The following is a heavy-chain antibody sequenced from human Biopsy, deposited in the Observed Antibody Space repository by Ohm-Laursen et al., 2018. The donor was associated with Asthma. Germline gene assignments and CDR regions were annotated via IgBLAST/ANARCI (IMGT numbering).Heavy chain of an antibody. J-gene: IGHJ5*02. Sequence: TLSLTCTVSGGSISSGDYYWSWIRQPPGKGLEWIGYIYYSGSTYYNPSLKSRVTISVDTSKNQLSLKLSSVTAADTAVFYCARLSLNDSLDPWGRGTLVTVSS. V-gene: IGHV4-30-4*01. CDR2: IYYSGST. CDR1: GGSISSGDYY. D-gene: IGHD1-1*01. CDR3: ARLSLNDSLDP.